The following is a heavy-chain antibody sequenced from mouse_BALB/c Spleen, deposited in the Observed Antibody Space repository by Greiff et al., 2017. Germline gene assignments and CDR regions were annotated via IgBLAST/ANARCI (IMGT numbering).Heavy chain of an antibody. V-gene: IGHV5-6*01. CDR3: GRPQAARATDYAIDY. J-gene: IGHJ4*01. Sequence: EVKLMESGGDLVKPGGSLKLSCAASGFTFSSYGMSWVRQTPDKRLEWVATISSGGSYTYYPDSVKGRFTISRDNAKNTLYLQMSSLKSEDTAMYYVGRPQAARATDYAIDYWGQGTSGTGSP. D-gene: IGHD3-1*01. CDR2: ISSGGSYT. CDR1: GFTFSSYG.